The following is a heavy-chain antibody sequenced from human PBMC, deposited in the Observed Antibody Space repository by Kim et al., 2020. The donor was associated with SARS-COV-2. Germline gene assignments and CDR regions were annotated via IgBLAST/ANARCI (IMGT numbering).Heavy chain of an antibody. CDR1: GFTFGDYA. D-gene: IGHD5-12*01. Sequence: GGSLRLSCTASGFTFGDYAMSWVRQAPGKGLEWVGFIRSKAYGGTTEYAASVKGRFTISRDDSKSIAYLQMNSLKTEDTAVYYCTRDIGLFDRYSGYDLYYWGQGTLVTVSS. J-gene: IGHJ4*02. V-gene: IGHV3-49*04. CDR3: TRDIGLFDRYSGYDLYY. CDR2: IRSKAYGGTT.